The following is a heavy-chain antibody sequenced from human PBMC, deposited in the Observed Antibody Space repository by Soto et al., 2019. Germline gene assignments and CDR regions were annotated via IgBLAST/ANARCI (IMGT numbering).Heavy chain of an antibody. D-gene: IGHD1-26*01. J-gene: IGHJ4*02. Sequence: QVQLVQSGAEVKKPGASVKVSCKASGYTFTSYGITWVRPAPGQVPAGVGWSSAYNGNTNYVQTPQGRVTMTTDTSTSTAYMELRSLRSDDTAVYYCARSGVWEPRDYWGQGTLVTVSS. V-gene: IGHV1-18*01. CDR1: GYTFTSYG. CDR3: ARSGVWEPRDY. CDR2: SSAYNGNT.